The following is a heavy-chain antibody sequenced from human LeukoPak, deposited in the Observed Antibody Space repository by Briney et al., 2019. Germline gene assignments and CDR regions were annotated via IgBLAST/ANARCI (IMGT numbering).Heavy chain of an antibody. J-gene: IGHJ4*02. V-gene: IGHV1-8*03. Sequence: ASVKVSCKASGYTFTSYDINWVRQATGQGLEWMGWMNPNSGNTGYAQKFQGRVTITRNTSISTAYMELSSLRSEDTAVYYCARGGYCSGGSCYSDCDYWGQGTLVTVPS. D-gene: IGHD2-15*01. CDR2: MNPNSGNT. CDR1: GYTFTSYD. CDR3: ARGGYCSGGSCYSDCDY.